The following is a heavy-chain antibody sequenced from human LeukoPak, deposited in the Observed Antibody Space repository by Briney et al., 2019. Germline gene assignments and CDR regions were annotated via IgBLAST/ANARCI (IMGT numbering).Heavy chain of an antibody. Sequence: GRSLRLSCAASGFTFSSYGMHWVRQAPGKGLEWVAVIWYDGSNKYYADSVKGRFTISRDNSKNTLYLQMNSLRAEDTAVYYCASRVVEPAANMDVWGKGTTVTVSS. J-gene: IGHJ6*04. V-gene: IGHV3-33*01. CDR2: IWYDGSNK. D-gene: IGHD2-2*01. CDR1: GFTFSSYG. CDR3: ASRVVEPAANMDV.